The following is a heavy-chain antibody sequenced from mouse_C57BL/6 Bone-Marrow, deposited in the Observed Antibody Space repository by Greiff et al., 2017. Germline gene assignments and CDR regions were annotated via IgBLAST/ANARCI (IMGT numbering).Heavy chain of an antibody. V-gene: IGHV1-42*01. Sequence: VQLQQSGPELVKPGASVKISCKASGYSFTGYYMNWVKQSPEKSLEWIGEINPSTGGTTYNQKFKAKATLTVDKSSSTAYMQLKSLTSEDSAVYYCARFDGYFWYFDVWGTGTTATVSS. D-gene: IGHD2-3*01. J-gene: IGHJ1*03. CDR3: ARFDGYFWYFDV. CDR2: INPSTGGT. CDR1: GYSFTGYY.